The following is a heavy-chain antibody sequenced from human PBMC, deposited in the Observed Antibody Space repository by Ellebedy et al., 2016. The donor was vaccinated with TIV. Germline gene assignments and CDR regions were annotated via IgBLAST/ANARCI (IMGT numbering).Heavy chain of an antibody. J-gene: IGHJ4*02. CDR2: ITSSSSFI. V-gene: IGHV3-21*01. D-gene: IGHD3-22*01. CDR3: ARGPYYYDSSGFYSEY. Sequence: PGGSLRLSCAASGFTFSTYSMNWVRQAPGKGLEWVSSITSSSSFIYYADSGEGRFTISRDNTKNSVYLQMNRLRAEDTAVYYCARGPYYYDSSGFYSEYWGQGTLVTVSS. CDR1: GFTFSTYS.